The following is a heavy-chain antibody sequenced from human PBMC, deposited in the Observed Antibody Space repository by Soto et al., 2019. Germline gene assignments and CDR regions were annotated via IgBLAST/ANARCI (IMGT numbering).Heavy chain of an antibody. J-gene: IGHJ4*02. CDR3: AKEGGLSGSYYISSSYYFDS. D-gene: IGHD1-26*01. CDR1: GFTFSSYG. CDR2: ISYDGSNT. V-gene: IGHV3-30*18. Sequence: QVLLVESGGGVVQPGRSLRLSCAASGFTFSSYGMHWVRQAPGKGLEWVAIISYDGSNTYYADSVKGRFTISRDNSKNTLYLQMNSLRAEDTSVYYCAKEGGLSGSYYISSSYYFDSWGQGTLVTVSS.